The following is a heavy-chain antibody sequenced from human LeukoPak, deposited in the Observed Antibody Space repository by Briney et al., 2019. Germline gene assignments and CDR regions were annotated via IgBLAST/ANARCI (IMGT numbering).Heavy chain of an antibody. J-gene: IGHJ4*02. Sequence: GGSLRLSCVASGFSFRTSWMHWVRQAPGKGLVWVSRIKTDGSGTNYVDSVKGRFTTSRDNAKNTLYLKMNSLRVEDTAVYYCARGVTGIDYWGQGALVTVSS. V-gene: IGHV3-74*01. CDR2: IKTDGSGT. CDR1: GFSFRTSW. D-gene: IGHD3-10*01. CDR3: ARGVTGIDY.